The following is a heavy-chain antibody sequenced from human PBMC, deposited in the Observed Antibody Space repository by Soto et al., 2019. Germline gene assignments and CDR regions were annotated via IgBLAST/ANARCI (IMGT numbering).Heavy chain of an antibody. CDR1: GYTFTSYY. Sequence: ASVKVSCKASGYTFTSYYIHWVRQAPGQGLEWMGWINPITGGTNYAPKFQGRVTMTRDASITTAYMELSRLRSDDTAVYYCARNYYDSSDRDYLDYWGQGTPVTVSS. J-gene: IGHJ4*02. CDR2: INPITGGT. D-gene: IGHD3-22*01. V-gene: IGHV1-2*02. CDR3: ARNYYDSSDRDYLDY.